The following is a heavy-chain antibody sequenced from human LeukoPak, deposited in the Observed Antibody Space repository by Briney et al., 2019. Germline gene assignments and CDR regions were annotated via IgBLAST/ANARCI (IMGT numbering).Heavy chain of an antibody. D-gene: IGHD3-10*01. J-gene: IGHJ5*02. CDR3: STDRGVTS. CDR1: GFTFSDAW. CDR2: IKSKRDGGTA. Sequence: GGSLSLSCAASGFTFSDAWMNWVRQAPGKGLEWVGRIKSKRDGGTADYAAPVKGRFTISRDDSRNTLYLQMNSLETEDTAVYYCSTDRGVTSWGQGTLVTVSS. V-gene: IGHV3-15*01.